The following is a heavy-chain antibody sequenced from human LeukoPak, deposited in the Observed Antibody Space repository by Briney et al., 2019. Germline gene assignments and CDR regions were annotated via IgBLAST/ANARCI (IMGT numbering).Heavy chain of an antibody. J-gene: IGHJ4*02. CDR2: IHGDGGDT. V-gene: IGHV3-74*01. CDR3: ARRLYYDTAGSPFDL. CDR1: GFTFRSYW. Sequence: PGRSLRLSCAASGFTFRSYWMSWIRQSPGKELLWVSRIHGDGGDTSYADSVKGRFTISRDNAKNTLYLQMDGLTAEDTAVYYCARRLYYDTAGSPFDLWGQGTLVIVSS. D-gene: IGHD3-22*01.